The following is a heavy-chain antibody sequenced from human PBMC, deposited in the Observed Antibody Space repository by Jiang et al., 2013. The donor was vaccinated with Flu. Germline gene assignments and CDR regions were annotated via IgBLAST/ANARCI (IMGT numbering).Heavy chain of an antibody. D-gene: IGHD4-23*01. CDR1: GFTFRSHG. CDR2: IWYDGSDK. V-gene: IGHV3-33*01. CDR3: ARDTRWPSIHFDY. J-gene: IGHJ4*01. Sequence: VQLVESGGGVVQPGRSLRLSCAASGFTFRSHGMHWVRQAPGKGLEWVAVIWYDGSDKYYADSVKGRFTISRDNSKHTLYLQMNSLRAEDTAIYFCARDTRWPSIHFDY.